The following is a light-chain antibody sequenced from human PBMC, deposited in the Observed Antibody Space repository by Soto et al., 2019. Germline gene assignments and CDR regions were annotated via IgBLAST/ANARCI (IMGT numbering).Light chain of an antibody. CDR1: ISDFVIYNY. Sequence: QSVLTQPASVSGSPGQSITISCTGTISDFVIYNYVSWYQQHPGKAPKLMLYGVSNRPSGVSNRFSGSKSGNTASLTISGLQAEDEADYYCSSHTTSSALQVFXTGTKVTVL. V-gene: IGLV2-14*01. CDR3: SSHTTSSALQV. CDR2: GVS. J-gene: IGLJ1*01.